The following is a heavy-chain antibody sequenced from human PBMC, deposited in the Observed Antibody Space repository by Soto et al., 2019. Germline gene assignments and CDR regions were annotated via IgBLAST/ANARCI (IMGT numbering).Heavy chain of an antibody. CDR2: INWNDDE. V-gene: IGHV2-5*01. D-gene: IGHD2-15*01. CDR3: AHRHDLGGFDI. J-gene: IGHJ3*02. Sequence: SGPTLVNPTQTLTLTCAFSGFSLNTRAVGVGWIRQPPGRALEWLALINWNDDERYSPSLKDRLTITKDTSKNHVVLTMTNIDPVDTATYYCAHRHDLGGFDIWGQGTTLTVSS. CDR1: GFSLNTRAVG.